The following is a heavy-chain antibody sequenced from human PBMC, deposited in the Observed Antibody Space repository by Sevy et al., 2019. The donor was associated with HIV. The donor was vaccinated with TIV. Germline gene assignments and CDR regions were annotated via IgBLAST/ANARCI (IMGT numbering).Heavy chain of an antibody. D-gene: IGHD3-9*01. CDR1: GFTFSSYG. Sequence: GGSLRLSCAASGFTFSSYGMHWVRQAPGKGLEWVAFIRYDGSNKYYADSVKGRFTISRDNSKNTLYLKMNSLRAEDTAVYYCAKDRPDTYYYYGMDVWGQGTTVTVSS. CDR3: AKDRPDTYYYYGMDV. V-gene: IGHV3-30*02. CDR2: IRYDGSNK. J-gene: IGHJ6*02.